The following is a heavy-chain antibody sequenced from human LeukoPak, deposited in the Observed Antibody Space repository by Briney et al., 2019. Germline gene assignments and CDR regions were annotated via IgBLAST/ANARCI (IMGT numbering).Heavy chain of an antibody. D-gene: IGHD1-26*01. CDR3: ARECSGTYCGED. J-gene: IGHJ4*02. CDR1: GYTFTVYY. CDR2: INPNSGGT. V-gene: IGHV1-2*02. Sequence: ALVKVSCKASGYTFTVYYMHWVRQAPGQGLERMGWINPNSGGTKYAQNFEGRVTMTRDTSITTAYMELSSLRSDDTAIYYCARECSGTYCGEDWGQGTLVTVSS.